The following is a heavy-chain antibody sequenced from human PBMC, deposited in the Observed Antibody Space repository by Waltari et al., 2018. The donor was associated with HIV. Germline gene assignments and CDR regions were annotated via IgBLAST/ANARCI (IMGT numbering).Heavy chain of an antibody. J-gene: IGHJ4*02. Sequence: QVQLVQSGAEVKKPGASVKVSCKASGYTFTHYHMHWVRQAPGQGLEWMGWINPNSGGTNYAQRFQDRVTMTRDTSISTAYMELSRLRSDDTAVYYCARDLMIVVAYFDYWGQGTLVTVSS. CDR2: INPNSGGT. D-gene: IGHD3-22*01. CDR3: ARDLMIVVAYFDY. CDR1: GYTFTHYH. V-gene: IGHV1-2*02.